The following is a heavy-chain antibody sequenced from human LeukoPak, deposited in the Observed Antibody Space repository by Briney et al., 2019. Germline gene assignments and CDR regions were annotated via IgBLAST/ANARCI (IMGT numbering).Heavy chain of an antibody. D-gene: IGHD6-13*01. J-gene: IGHJ4*02. CDR2: ISYDGSNK. V-gene: IGHV3-30-3*01. CDR1: GFTFSSYA. Sequence: GRSLRLSCAASGFTFSSYAIHWVRQAPGNWLEWVAVISYDGSNKYYADSVKGRFTISRDNSKNTLYLQMNSLRAEDTAVYYCARDPPYSSSWYHFDYWGQGTLVTVSS. CDR3: ARDPPYSSSWYHFDY.